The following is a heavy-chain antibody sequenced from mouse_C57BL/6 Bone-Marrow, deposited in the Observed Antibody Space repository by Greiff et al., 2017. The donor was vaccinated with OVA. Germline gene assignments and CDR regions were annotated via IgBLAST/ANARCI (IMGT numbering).Heavy chain of an antibody. D-gene: IGHD2-2*01. V-gene: IGHV1-42*01. Sequence: VQLKESGPELVKPGASVKISCKASGYSFTGYYMNWVKQSPEKSLEWIGVINPSTGGTTSNQKFKAKATLTVDKSSSTAYMQLKSLTSEDSAVYYCARRENYGYVEGGFAYWGQGTLGTVSA. J-gene: IGHJ3*01. CDR2: INPSTGGT. CDR3: ARRENYGYVEGGFAY. CDR1: GYSFTGYY.